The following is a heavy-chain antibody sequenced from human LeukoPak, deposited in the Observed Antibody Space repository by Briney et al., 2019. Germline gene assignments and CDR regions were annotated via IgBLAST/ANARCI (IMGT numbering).Heavy chain of an antibody. CDR1: GFTFSDYY. D-gene: IGHD5-18*01. CDR3: ARWSYGLSSHPGYYYMDV. Sequence: PGGSLRLSCAASGFTFSDYYMSWIRQAPGKGLEWVSYISSSGSTIYYADSVKGRFTISRDNAKNSLYLQMNSLRAEDTAVYYCARWSYGLSSHPGYYYMDVWGKGTTVTVSS. V-gene: IGHV3-11*04. J-gene: IGHJ6*03. CDR2: ISSSGSTI.